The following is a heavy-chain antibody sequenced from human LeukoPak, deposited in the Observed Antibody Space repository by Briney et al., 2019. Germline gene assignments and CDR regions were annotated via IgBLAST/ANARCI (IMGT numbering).Heavy chain of an antibody. V-gene: IGHV3-30*02. Sequence: PGGSLRLSCAASGFTFSSYGMHWVRQAPGKGLEWVAFIRYDGSNKYYADSVKGRFTISRDNSKNTLYLQMNSLRAEDTAVYYCAKDLARGIVVVPGYFDYWGQGTLVTVSS. CDR3: AKDLARGIVVVPGYFDY. CDR2: IRYDGSNK. J-gene: IGHJ4*02. CDR1: GFTFSSYG. D-gene: IGHD2-2*01.